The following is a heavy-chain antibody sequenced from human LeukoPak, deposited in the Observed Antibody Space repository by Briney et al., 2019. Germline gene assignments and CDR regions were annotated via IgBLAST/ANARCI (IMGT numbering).Heavy chain of an antibody. D-gene: IGHD2-2*01. V-gene: IGHV3-48*03. Sequence: PGGSLRLSCAASGFTFSSYEMNWVRQAPGKGLEWGSYISSSGSTIYYADSVKGRFTISRDNAKNSLYLQMNSLRAEDTAVYYCARGFSRSSTIPLDYWGQGTLVTVSS. J-gene: IGHJ4*02. CDR3: ARGFSRSSTIPLDY. CDR1: GFTFSSYE. CDR2: ISSSGSTI.